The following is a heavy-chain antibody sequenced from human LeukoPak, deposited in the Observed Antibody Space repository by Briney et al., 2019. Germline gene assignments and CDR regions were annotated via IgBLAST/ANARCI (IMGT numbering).Heavy chain of an antibody. CDR2: INPDSGGT. Sequence: ASVKVSCKASGYTFTGYYMHWVRQAPGQGLEWMGWINPDSGGTNHAQKFQGRVTMTRDTSISTAYMELSRLRSDDTAVYYCARDVDSSGYYSSGVGYWGQGTLVTVSS. V-gene: IGHV1-2*02. J-gene: IGHJ4*02. D-gene: IGHD3-22*01. CDR3: ARDVDSSGYYSSGVGY. CDR1: GYTFTGYY.